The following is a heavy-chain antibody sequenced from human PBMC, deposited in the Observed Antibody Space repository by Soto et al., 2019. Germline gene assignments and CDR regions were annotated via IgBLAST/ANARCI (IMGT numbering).Heavy chain of an antibody. CDR2: INHDGSDK. Sequence: PGGSLRLSXVTSGFTFNSYWMSWVRQTPGQGLECVARINHDGSDKNYVDSVKGRFTISRDNAKNSLFLQMNSLRADDTAVYYCTTLSWDASDWHWGLGALVTVSS. CDR1: GFTFNSYW. V-gene: IGHV3-7*03. CDR3: TTLSWDASDWH. J-gene: IGHJ4*02. D-gene: IGHD6-19*01.